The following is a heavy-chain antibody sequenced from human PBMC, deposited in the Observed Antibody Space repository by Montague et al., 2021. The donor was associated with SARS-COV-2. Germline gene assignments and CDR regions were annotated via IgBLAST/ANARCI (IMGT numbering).Heavy chain of an antibody. D-gene: IGHD3-9*01. V-gene: IGHV3-23*03. CDR2: IHSAGRGT. Sequence: SLRLSCAASGFTFSNSPMSWVRQAPGKGLEWVSVIHSAGRGTYYADSVQGRFTISRDNLKNTVYLQMNSLRDVDTALYHCAKVGDILTGYSLINLDAWGQGTLVVVSS. J-gene: IGHJ5*02. CDR1: GFTFSNSP. CDR3: AKVGDILTGYSLINLDA.